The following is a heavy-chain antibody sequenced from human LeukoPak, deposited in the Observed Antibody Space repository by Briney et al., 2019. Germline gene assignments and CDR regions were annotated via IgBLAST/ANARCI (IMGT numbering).Heavy chain of an antibody. J-gene: IGHJ4*02. CDR2: ISAYNGNT. V-gene: IGHV1-18*01. CDR3: ARMVSSTTVNYFDY. D-gene: IGHD4-17*01. Sequence: WASVKVSCKASGYTFTSYGISWVRQAPGQGLEWMGWISAYNGNTNYAQKLQGRVTMTTDTSTSTAYMELRSLRSDDTAVYYCARMVSSTTVNYFDYWGQGTLVTVSS. CDR1: GYTFTSYG.